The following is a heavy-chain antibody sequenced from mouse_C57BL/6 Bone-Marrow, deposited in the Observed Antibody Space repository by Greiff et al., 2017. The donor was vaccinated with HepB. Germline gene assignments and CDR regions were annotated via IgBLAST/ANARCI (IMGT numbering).Heavy chain of an antibody. Sequence: QVQLKESGAELARPGASVKMSCKASGYTFTSYTMHWVKQRPGQGLEWIGYINPSSGYTKYNQKFKDKATLTADKSSSTAYMQLSSLTSEDSEVYYCARPLLGLAYWGQGTLVTVSA. CDR3: ARPLLGLAY. CDR1: GYTFTSYT. V-gene: IGHV1-4*01. D-gene: IGHD4-1*01. CDR2: INPSSGYT. J-gene: IGHJ3*01.